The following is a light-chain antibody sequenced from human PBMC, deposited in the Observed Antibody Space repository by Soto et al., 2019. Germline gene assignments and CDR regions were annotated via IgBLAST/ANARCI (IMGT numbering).Light chain of an antibody. CDR1: QSISSW. V-gene: IGKV1-5*01. J-gene: IGKJ1*01. CDR2: DAS. CDR3: QQYNSYQWP. Sequence: DIQMTQSPSTLSASVGDRVTITCRASQSISSWLAWYQQKPGKAPKLLIYDASSLESGVPSRFSGSGSGTEFTLTTTSLQPDDFATYYCQQYNSYQWPFGQGTKVDIX.